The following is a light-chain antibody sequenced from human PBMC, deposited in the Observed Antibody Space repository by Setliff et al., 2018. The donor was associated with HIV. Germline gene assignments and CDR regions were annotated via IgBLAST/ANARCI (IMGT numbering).Light chain of an antibody. J-gene: IGLJ1*01. Sequence: QSALTQPASVSGSPGQSITISCTGTSSGVGSYNLVSWYQQHPGKAPKLMIYEGSKRPSGVSNRFSGSKSGNTASLTISGLQAEDEADYYCCSYAGSSTFALYVFGTGTKVTVL. CDR3: CSYAGSSTFALYV. CDR2: EGS. CDR1: SSGVGSYNL. V-gene: IGLV2-23*03.